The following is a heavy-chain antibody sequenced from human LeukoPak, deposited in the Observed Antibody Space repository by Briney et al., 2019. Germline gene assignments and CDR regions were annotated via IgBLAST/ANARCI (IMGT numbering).Heavy chain of an antibody. Sequence: SETLSLTCTVSGGSISSSSYYWAWIRQPPGKGLKWIGSIYYSGSTYYNPSLKSRVTISVDTSKNQFSLKLSSVTAADTAAYYCAKIVRSTTSFDYWGQGTLVTVSS. V-gene: IGHV4-39*01. CDR2: IYYSGST. CDR1: GGSISSSSYY. D-gene: IGHD2/OR15-2a*01. CDR3: AKIVRSTTSFDY. J-gene: IGHJ4*02.